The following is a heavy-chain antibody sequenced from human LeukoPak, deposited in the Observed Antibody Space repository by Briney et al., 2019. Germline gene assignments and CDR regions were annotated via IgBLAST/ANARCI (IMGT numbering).Heavy chain of an antibody. CDR3: ARVFEYSWALDY. CDR1: GGSISSYY. V-gene: IGHV4-59*01. D-gene: IGHD5-18*01. J-gene: IGHJ4*02. Sequence: PSETLSLTCTVSGGSISSYYWSWIRQPPGKGLEWIGYIYYSGSTNYNPSLKSRVTISVDTSKNQFSLKLSSVTAADTAVYYCARVFEYSWALDYWGQGTLVTVSS. CDR2: IYYSGST.